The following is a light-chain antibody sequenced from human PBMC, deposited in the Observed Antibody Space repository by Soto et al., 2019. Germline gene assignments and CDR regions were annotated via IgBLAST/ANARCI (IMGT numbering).Light chain of an antibody. Sequence: DMAMTQSPSTLSVYVGERVMMTWRASQSVSSCLAWYQQKPEKAPKLLIYDASSLETGVPFRYSGSGSGTVCTLTTSRLEPEDCAVYYCQLYIRSPLLITFGQGTRLEIK. J-gene: IGKJ5*01. V-gene: IGKV1-5*01. CDR3: QLYIRSPLLIT. CDR2: DAS. CDR1: QSVSSC.